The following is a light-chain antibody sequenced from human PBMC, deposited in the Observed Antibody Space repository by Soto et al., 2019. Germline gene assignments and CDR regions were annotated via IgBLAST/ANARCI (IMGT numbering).Light chain of an antibody. V-gene: IGLV2-8*01. CDR1: SSDVGGYNY. Sequence: QSALTQPPSASGSPGQSVAISCTGTSSDVGGYNYVSWYQHHPGKAPKLMIDEVSKRPSGVPDRFSGSKSGNTASLTVSGLQAEDEADYYCNSYAGNNWVFGGGTKLAVL. J-gene: IGLJ3*02. CDR2: EVS. CDR3: NSYAGNNWV.